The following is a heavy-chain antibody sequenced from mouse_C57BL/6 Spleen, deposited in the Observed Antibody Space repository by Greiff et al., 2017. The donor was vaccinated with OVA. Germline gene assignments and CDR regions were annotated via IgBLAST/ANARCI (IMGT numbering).Heavy chain of an antibody. CDR2: IYPYNGVS. D-gene: IGHD4-1*02. CDR1: GYSFTGYY. Sequence: VQLQQSGPELVKPGASVKISCKASGYSFTGYYMHWVKQSHGDILDWIGYIYPYNGVSSYNQKFKGKATLTVDKSSSTAYMELSSLTSEDSAVYCCARSGQLGEMDYWGQGTSVTVSS. J-gene: IGHJ4*01. CDR3: ARSGQLGEMDY. V-gene: IGHV1-31*01.